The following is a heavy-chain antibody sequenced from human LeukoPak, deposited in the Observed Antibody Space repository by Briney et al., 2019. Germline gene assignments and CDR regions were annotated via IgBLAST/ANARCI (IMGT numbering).Heavy chain of an antibody. CDR3: ARYWGPYDNSGAYFDY. CDR1: GGSISSSSYY. V-gene: IGHV4-39*01. Sequence: SETLSLTCTVSGGSISSSSYYWDWIRQPPGKGLEWIGSMYYSGSTYYNPSLKSRVTISVDTSKNQLSLKLSSVTAADTAVYYCARYWGPYDNSGAYFDYWGQGTLVTVSS. CDR2: MYYSGST. D-gene: IGHD3-22*01. J-gene: IGHJ4*02.